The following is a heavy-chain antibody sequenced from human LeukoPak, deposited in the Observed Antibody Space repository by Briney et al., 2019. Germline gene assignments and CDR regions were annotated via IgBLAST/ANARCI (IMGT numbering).Heavy chain of an antibody. J-gene: IGHJ4*02. CDR2: MSPDGTQK. Sequence: GGSLRLSCAASGFTFSSYWLSWVRQAPGKGLEWVATMSPDGTQKYYVDSVEGRFAVSRDDARNSLYLQMNSLRAEDTAVYYCARYFTAVASTVRLDYWGQGTLVTVSS. D-gene: IGHD6-19*01. V-gene: IGHV3-7*03. CDR1: GFTFSSYW. CDR3: ARYFTAVASTVRLDY.